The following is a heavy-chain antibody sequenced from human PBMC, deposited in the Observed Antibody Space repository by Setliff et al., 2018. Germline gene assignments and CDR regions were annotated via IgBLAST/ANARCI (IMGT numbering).Heavy chain of an antibody. D-gene: IGHD3-22*01. CDR2: IYTSGST. Sequence: SETLSLTCTVSGGSVSNYYWSWIRQPAGKGLEWIGRIYTSGSTNYNPSLKSRVTISVDTSKNQFSLKLSSVTAADTAVYYCARDYYDSSGYYLLAFDIWGQGTMVTVPS. J-gene: IGHJ3*02. CDR1: GGSVSNYY. V-gene: IGHV4-4*07. CDR3: ARDYYDSSGYYLLAFDI.